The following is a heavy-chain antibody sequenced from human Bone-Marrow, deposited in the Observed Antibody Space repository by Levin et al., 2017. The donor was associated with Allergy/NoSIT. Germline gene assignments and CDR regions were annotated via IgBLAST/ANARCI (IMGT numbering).Heavy chain of an antibody. V-gene: IGHV3-53*01. CDR3: ARSGYSSKTYYYYYYMDV. CDR1: GFTVSSNY. Sequence: SCAASGFTVSSNYMSWVRQAPGKGLEWVSVIYSGGSTYYADSVKGRFTISRDNSKNTLYLQMNSLRAEDTAVYYCARSGYSSKTYYYYYYMDVWGKGTTVTVSS. CDR2: IYSGGST. D-gene: IGHD6-13*01. J-gene: IGHJ6*03.